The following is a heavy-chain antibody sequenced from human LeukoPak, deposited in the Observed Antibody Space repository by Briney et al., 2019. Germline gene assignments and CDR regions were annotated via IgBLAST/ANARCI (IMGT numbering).Heavy chain of an antibody. V-gene: IGHV3-74*01. J-gene: IGHJ4*02. D-gene: IGHD1-14*01. CDR1: GFTFRNHW. CDR3: ARDAAGLDY. CDR2: IKGDGTTT. Sequence: PGGSLRLSCAASGFTFRNHWMHWVRQTPGKGLGWVSRIKGDGTTTTYADSVKGRFTISRDNAKNTVYLQMNSLKGEDTGVYYCARDAAGLDYWGQGTLVTVSS.